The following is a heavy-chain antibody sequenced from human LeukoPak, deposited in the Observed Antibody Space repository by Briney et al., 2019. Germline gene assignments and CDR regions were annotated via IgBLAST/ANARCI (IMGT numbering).Heavy chain of an antibody. CDR1: GLTFSTYA. CDR2: IGGSGGTT. Sequence: GGSLRLSCAASGLTFSTYAMSWVRQAPGKGLEWVSAIGGSGGTTYYADSVKGRFTISRDNSKNILYLQMNGLRVEDTAVFYCAKDVTWFGGNYASFDYWGQGTLVTVSS. D-gene: IGHD4/OR15-4a*01. J-gene: IGHJ4*02. CDR3: AKDVTWFGGNYASFDY. V-gene: IGHV3-23*01.